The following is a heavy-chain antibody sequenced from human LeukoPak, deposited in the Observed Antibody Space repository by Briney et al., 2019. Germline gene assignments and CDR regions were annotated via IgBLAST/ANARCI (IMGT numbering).Heavy chain of an antibody. CDR1: GFSFGNHA. CDR2: ITWDGSGT. J-gene: IGHJ1*01. Sequence: GGSLRLSCAASGFSFGNHAMHWVRQAPGKGLEWISLITWDGSGTDYADSVKGRFTISRDNSKNSLYLQMNSLKIEDTAFYYCAKDSEGYCSSTGSIQHWGQGTPVTVSS. D-gene: IGHD2-2*01. V-gene: IGHV3-43D*04. CDR3: AKDSEGYCSSTGSIQH.